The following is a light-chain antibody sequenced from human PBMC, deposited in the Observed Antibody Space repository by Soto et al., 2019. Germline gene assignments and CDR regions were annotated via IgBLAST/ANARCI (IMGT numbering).Light chain of an antibody. J-gene: IGLJ1*01. CDR3: CSYAGTYTFDV. CDR1: SSDVGGYDY. V-gene: IGLV2-11*01. CDR2: DVT. Sequence: QSALTQPRSVSGSPGQSVTISCTGTSSDVGGYDYVSWYQQHPGKAPKLMIYDVTKRPSGVPDRFSGSRSGNTASLTISGLQAEDDADYYCCSYAGTYTFDVFGTGTKLTV.